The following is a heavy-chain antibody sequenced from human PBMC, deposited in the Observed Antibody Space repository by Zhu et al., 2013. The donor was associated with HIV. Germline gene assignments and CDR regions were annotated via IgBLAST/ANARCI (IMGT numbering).Heavy chain of an antibody. J-gene: IGHJ5*02. CDR3: IRRAFYYDRSWFDP. D-gene: IGHD3-22*01. CDR1: GYIFTSFG. Sequence: QDQLVQSGAEMKKPGASVKVSCKASGYIFTSFGISWVRQAPGQGLEWMGGIIPIFGTANYAQKFQGRVTITADESTRTAYMELSTLRSEDTAVYYCIRRAFYYDRSWFDPWGQGTLVTVSS. CDR2: IIPIFGTA. V-gene: IGHV1-69*13.